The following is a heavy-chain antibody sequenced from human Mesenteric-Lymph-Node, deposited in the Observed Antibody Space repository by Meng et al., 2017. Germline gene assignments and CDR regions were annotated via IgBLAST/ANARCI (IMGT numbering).Heavy chain of an antibody. D-gene: IGHD6-13*01. CDR3: ARGREQQLAQGSNWFDP. CDR2: INPSGGST. CDR1: GYTFTSYY. Sequence: ASVKVSCKASGYTFTSYYMHWVRQAPGQGLEWMGIINPSGGSTSYAQKFQGRVTMTRDTSTSTVYMELSSLRSEDTAVYYCARGREQQLAQGSNWFDPWGQGTLVTVSS. J-gene: IGHJ5*02. V-gene: IGHV1-46*01.